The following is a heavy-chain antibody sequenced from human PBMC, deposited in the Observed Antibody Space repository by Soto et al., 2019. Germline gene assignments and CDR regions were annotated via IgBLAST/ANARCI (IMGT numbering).Heavy chain of an antibody. CDR3: ASLHLSSSGWYYFDY. J-gene: IGHJ4*02. D-gene: IGHD6-19*01. CDR1: GYTFTSYA. CDR2: INAGNGNT. Sequence: ASVKVSCKASGYTFTSYAMHWVRQAPGQRLEWMGWINAGNGNTKYSQKFQGRVTITRDTSASTAYMELSSLRSEDTAVYYCASLHLSSSGWYYFDYWGQGTLVTVSS. V-gene: IGHV1-3*01.